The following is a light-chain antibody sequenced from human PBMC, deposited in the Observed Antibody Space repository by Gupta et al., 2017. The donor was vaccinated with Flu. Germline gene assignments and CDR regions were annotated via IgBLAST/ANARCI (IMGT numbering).Light chain of an antibody. CDR1: SGHSSYA. J-gene: IGLJ3*02. CDR2: LNSDGSN. CDR3: QTWATGPWV. Sequence: QLVLTQLPSASASLGASVKLTCTLSSGHSSYAIAWHPQQPEKGPRYWMKLNSDGSNVKGDGIPDRFSGSSSGAERYLTIASLQSEDEADYYCQTWATGPWVFGGGTKLTVL. V-gene: IGLV4-69*01.